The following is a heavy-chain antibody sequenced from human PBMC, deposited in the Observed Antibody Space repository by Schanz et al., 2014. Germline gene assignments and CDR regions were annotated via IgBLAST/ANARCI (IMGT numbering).Heavy chain of an antibody. CDR1: GFTFSSYS. V-gene: IGHV1-46*03. CDR2: INPSGGST. Sequence: VHLLESGGGLVQPGGSLRLSCAASGFTFSSYSMHWVRQAPGQGLEWMGIINPSGGSTSYAQKFQGRVTMTRDTYTSTVYMELSSVRSEDTDVYYCARDGEAAAGCDYWGQGTLVTVSS. J-gene: IGHJ4*02. CDR3: ARDGEAAAGCDY. D-gene: IGHD6-13*01.